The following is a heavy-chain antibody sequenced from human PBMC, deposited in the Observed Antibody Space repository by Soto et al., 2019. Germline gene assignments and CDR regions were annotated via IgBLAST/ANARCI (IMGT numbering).Heavy chain of an antibody. Sequence: SETLSLTCTVSSGSISNYYWSWMRQSPGKRLEWIGYIYYSGSTNYNPFLESRVTISVDTSKNQFSLKLSSVTAADTAVYYCVRAIVGANAGWFDPWGQGTLVTVSS. CDR2: IYYSGST. CDR3: VRAIVGANAGWFDP. V-gene: IGHV4-59*01. CDR1: SGSISNYY. J-gene: IGHJ5*02. D-gene: IGHD1-26*01.